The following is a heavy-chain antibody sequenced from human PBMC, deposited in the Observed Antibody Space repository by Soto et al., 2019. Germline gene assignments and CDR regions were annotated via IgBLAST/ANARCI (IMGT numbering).Heavy chain of an antibody. Sequence: HVQLQESGPGLVKPSETLSLTCTVSGASITQYYWNWIRQSPGKGLEWIVSVSSTGSTVYNPSLTGRVTVSLDTSKNQFSPTLNSVTAADMAVYHCARGGVSPYHNHVFDFWGQGTLVTVSS. CDR1: GASITQYY. D-gene: IGHD6-25*01. V-gene: IGHV4-59*01. CDR2: VSSTGST. CDR3: ARGGVSPYHNHVFDF. J-gene: IGHJ4*02.